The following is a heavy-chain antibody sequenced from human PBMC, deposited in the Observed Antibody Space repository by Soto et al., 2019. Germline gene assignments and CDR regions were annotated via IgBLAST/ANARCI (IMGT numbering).Heavy chain of an antibody. CDR3: ARGAPIAAPHDRAFDP. Sequence: ASVKVSCKASGGTFSSYAISWVRQAPGQGLEWMGGIIPIFGTANYAQKFQGRVTITADESTSTAYMELSSLRSEDTAVYYCARGAPIAAPHDRAFDPWGQGTLVTVSS. CDR2: IIPIFGTA. V-gene: IGHV1-69*13. J-gene: IGHJ5*02. D-gene: IGHD6-13*01. CDR1: GGTFSSYA.